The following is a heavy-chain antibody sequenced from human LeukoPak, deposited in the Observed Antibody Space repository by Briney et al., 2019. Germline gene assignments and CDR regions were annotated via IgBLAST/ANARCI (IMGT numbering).Heavy chain of an antibody. D-gene: IGHD1-26*01. V-gene: IGHV1-2*04. CDR3: ARGSNQFSGSLEY. CDR1: GYTFTGYY. CDR2: INPNSGGT. Sequence: GASVKVSCKASGYTFTGYYMHWVRQAPGQGLEWMGWINPNSGGTNYAQKFQGWVTMTRDTSISTAYMELSRLRSDDTAVYYCARGSNQFSGSLEYWGQGTLVTVSS. J-gene: IGHJ4*02.